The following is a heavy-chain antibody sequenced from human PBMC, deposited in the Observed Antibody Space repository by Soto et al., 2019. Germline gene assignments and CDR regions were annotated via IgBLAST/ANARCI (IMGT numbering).Heavy chain of an antibody. CDR3: AQVRGVVALDGYFDC. J-gene: IGHJ4*02. CDR1: GFTFSNSA. Sequence: EVQLLESGGGLVQPGGSLRLSCAASGFTFSNSAMSWVRQAPGKGLEWVSAISGSGGSAYYADSVKGRFTISRDNSKNTLYLQMNSLRAEDTAVYFCAQVRGVVALDGYFDCWGQGTLVTVSS. CDR2: ISGSGGSA. D-gene: IGHD2-15*01. V-gene: IGHV3-23*01.